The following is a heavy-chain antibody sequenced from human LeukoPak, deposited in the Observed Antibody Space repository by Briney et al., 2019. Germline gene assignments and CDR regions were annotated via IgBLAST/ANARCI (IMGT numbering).Heavy chain of an antibody. Sequence: QPGGSLRLSCAASGFTFSSYEMNWVRQAPGKGLEWVSYISSSGSTIYYADSVKGRFTISRDNAKNSLYLQMNSLRAEDTAVYYCARGPSNTDTFDIWGKGTMVTVSS. D-gene: IGHD2-2*01. J-gene: IGHJ3*02. CDR2: ISSSGSTI. CDR1: GFTFSSYE. V-gene: IGHV3-48*03. CDR3: ARGPSNTDTFDI.